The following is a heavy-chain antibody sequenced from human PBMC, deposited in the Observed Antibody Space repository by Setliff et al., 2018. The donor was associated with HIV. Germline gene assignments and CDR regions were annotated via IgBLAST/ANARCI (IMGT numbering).Heavy chain of an antibody. Sequence: ASETLSLTCTVSGGPISTNDYYWGFIRQSPGKGLEWIASVHYGGSIFYNPSLKSRVTLSVGTSKRQFFLNLSSATTADTAMYYCASRYCTNGVCYRRFYGSGSPLEAFDIWGQGTMVTVSS. D-gene: IGHD2-8*01. J-gene: IGHJ3*02. CDR1: GGPISTNDYY. CDR3: ASRYCTNGVCYRRFYGSGSPLEAFDI. CDR2: VHYGGSI. V-gene: IGHV4-39*01.